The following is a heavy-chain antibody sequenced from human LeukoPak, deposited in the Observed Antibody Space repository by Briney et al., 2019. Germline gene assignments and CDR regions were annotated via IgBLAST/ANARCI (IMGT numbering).Heavy chain of an antibody. CDR2: ISYDGSNK. J-gene: IGHJ3*01. CDR1: GFTFSSYA. V-gene: IGHV3-30*18. D-gene: IGHD3-10*02. CDR3: AKFFTGEYVRAFDV. Sequence: GGSLRLSCAASGFTFSSYAMHWVRQAPGKGLEWVAVISYDGSNKYYADSVKGRFTISRDNSKNTLYLQMNSLRAEDTAVYYCAKFFTGEYVRAFDVWGQGTMVTASS.